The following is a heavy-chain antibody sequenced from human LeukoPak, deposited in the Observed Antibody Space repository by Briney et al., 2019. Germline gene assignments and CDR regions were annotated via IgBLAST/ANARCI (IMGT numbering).Heavy chain of an antibody. Sequence: PSETLSLTCAVSGGSISSSNWWSWVRQPPGKGLEWIGGIYHSGSTNYNPSLKSRVTISVDKSKNQFSLKLSSVTAADTAVYYCAREPYYGSGSFLDYWGQGTLVTVSS. J-gene: IGHJ4*02. D-gene: IGHD3-10*01. CDR3: AREPYYGSGSFLDY. V-gene: IGHV4-4*02. CDR1: GGSISSSNW. CDR2: IYHSGST.